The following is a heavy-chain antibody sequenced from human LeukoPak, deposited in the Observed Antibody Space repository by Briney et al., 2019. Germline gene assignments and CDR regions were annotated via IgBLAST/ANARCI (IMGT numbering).Heavy chain of an antibody. D-gene: IGHD1-26*01. CDR2: ISGSGGST. J-gene: IGHJ6*03. CDR1: GFTFSSYA. V-gene: IGHV3-23*01. CDR3: TKDGSWGDYYFYFYIDV. Sequence: PGGSLRLSCAASGFTFSSYAMSWVRQAPGKGLEWVSAISGSGGSTYYAHSAKGRFTISRDNSKNTLYLQMNSLKAEDTAEYFCTKDGSWGDYYFYFYIDVWGKGTTVTVSS.